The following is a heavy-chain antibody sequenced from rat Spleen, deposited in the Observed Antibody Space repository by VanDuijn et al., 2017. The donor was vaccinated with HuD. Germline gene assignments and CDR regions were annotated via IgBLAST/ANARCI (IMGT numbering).Heavy chain of an antibody. CDR2: ISPSGGRT. CDR3: VTGEYSYNLYYVMDA. D-gene: IGHD1-5*01. CDR1: GFTFDNYW. Sequence: EVQLVESGGGLVQPGRSMKLSCAASGFTFDNYWMYWIRQAPTRGLEWVASISPSGGRTYYRNSVKGRFTISRDNANSTLFLQMDSLRSEDTATYYCVTGEYSYNLYYVMDAWGQGTSVTVSS. J-gene: IGHJ4*01. V-gene: IGHV5-19*01.